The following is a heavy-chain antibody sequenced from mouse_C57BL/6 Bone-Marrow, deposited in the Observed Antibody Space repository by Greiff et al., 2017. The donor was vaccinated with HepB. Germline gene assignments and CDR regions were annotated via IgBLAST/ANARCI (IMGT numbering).Heavy chain of an antibody. J-gene: IGHJ3*01. V-gene: IGHV3-6*01. CDR1: GYSITSGYY. D-gene: IGHD1-1*01. CDR3: ARENYDGSISWFAH. CDR2: ISYDGSN. Sequence: EVKLVESGPGLVKPSQSLSLTCSVTGYSITSGYYWNWIRQFPGNKLEWMGYISYDGSNNYNPSLKNRISITRDTSKNQFFLKWNTVTTEDTATYYCARENYDGSISWFAHWGEKTLCTVSA.